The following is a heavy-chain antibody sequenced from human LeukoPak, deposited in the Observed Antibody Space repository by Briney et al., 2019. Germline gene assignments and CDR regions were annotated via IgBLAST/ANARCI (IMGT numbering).Heavy chain of an antibody. V-gene: IGHV1-46*01. Sequence: GASVKVSCKASGYTFTSYYMHWVRQAPGQGLEWMGIINPSGGSTSYAQKFQGRVTTTRDTSTSTVYMELSSLRSEDTAVYYCARGYCSSTSCQNWFDPWGQGTLVTVSS. CDR3: ARGYCSSTSCQNWFDP. J-gene: IGHJ5*02. CDR1: GYTFTSYY. CDR2: INPSGGST. D-gene: IGHD2-2*01.